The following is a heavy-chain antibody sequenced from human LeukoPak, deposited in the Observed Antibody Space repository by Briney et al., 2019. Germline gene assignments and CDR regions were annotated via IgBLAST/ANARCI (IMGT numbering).Heavy chain of an antibody. CDR2: ISYDGSNK. D-gene: IGHD6-19*01. CDR3: ARVPLQWLAFDY. Sequence: PGRSLRLSCAASGFTLSTYAMHWVRQAPGKGLEWVALISYDGSNKYNEDSVKGRFTISRDHSNNTLYLQMNTLRVEDTAVYYCARVPLQWLAFDYWGQGTLVTVSS. CDR1: GFTLSTYA. V-gene: IGHV3-30-3*01. J-gene: IGHJ4*02.